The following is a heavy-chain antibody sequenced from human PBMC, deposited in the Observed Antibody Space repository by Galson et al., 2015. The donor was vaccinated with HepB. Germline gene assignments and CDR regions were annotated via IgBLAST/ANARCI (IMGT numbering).Heavy chain of an antibody. Sequence: CAISGDSVSSNSAAWNRIRQSPSRGLEWLGRTYYRSKWYNDYAVSVKSRITINPDTSKNQFSLQLNSVTPEDTAVYYCARGYSGYDSGFDYWGQGTLVTVSS. V-gene: IGHV6-1*01. J-gene: IGHJ4*02. CDR1: GDSVSSNSAA. CDR2: TYYRSKWYN. CDR3: ARGYSGYDSGFDY. D-gene: IGHD5-12*01.